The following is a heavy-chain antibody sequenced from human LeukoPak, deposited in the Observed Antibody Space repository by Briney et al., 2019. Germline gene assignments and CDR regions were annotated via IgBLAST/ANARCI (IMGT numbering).Heavy chain of an antibody. J-gene: IGHJ5*02. CDR1: GFNFHIYG. CDR3: ATTLGYCTSASCPHDWFDP. D-gene: IGHD2-2*01. Sequence: PGGSLRLSCAASGFNFHIYGMHWVRQAPGKGLEWVAFIRYDGSEMSYADSVKGRFTISRDNSRKILYLQMNSLKCGDTAMYYCATTLGYCTSASCPHDWFDPWGQGTLVTVSS. V-gene: IGHV3-30*02. CDR2: IRYDGSEM.